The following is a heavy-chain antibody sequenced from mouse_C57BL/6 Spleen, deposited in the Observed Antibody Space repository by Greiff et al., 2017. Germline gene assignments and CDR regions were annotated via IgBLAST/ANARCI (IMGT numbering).Heavy chain of an antibody. CDR3: ARSWGNYRIDY. D-gene: IGHD2-1*01. CDR2: INPGSGGT. V-gene: IGHV1-54*01. J-gene: IGHJ2*01. Sequence: QVQLQQSGAELVRPGTSVKVSCKASGYAFTNYLIEWVKQRPGQGLAWIGVINPGSGGTNYNEKFKGKATLTADKSSSTAYMQLSSMTDEDSAVYFCARSWGNYRIDYWGQGTTLTVSS. CDR1: GYAFTNYL.